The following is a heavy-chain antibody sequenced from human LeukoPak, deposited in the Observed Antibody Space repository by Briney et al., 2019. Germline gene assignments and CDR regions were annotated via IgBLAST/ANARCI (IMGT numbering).Heavy chain of an antibody. J-gene: IGHJ4*02. CDR3: AKTANISRRSYGDYFDY. CDR2: ISGSGGST. D-gene: IGHD5-18*01. V-gene: IGHV3-23*01. CDR1: GFTFSSYA. Sequence: GGSLRLSCAASGFTFSSYAMSWVRQAPGKGLEWVSAISGSGGSTYYADSVKGRFTISRDNSKNTLYLQMNSLRAEDTAVYYCAKTANISRRSYGDYFDYWGQGTLVTVSS.